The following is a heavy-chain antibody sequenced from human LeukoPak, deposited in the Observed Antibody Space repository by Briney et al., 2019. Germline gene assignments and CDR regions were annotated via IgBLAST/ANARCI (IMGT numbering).Heavy chain of an antibody. J-gene: IGHJ4*02. CDR1: GFTFDDYA. Sequence: GRSLRLSCAASGFTFDDYAMHWVRQAPGKGLEWVSGISWNSGSIGYADSVKGRFTISRDNSKDSLYLQMNSLRTDDTAFYYCVRELDHYDSTGYYTPYFDHWGQGTLLTVSS. CDR2: ISWNSGSI. CDR3: VRELDHYDSTGYYTPYFDH. V-gene: IGHV3-9*01. D-gene: IGHD3-22*01.